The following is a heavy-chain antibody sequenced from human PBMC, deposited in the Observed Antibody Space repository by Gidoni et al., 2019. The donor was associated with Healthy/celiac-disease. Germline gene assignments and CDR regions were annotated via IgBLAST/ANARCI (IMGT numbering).Heavy chain of an antibody. V-gene: IGHV5-10-1*03. CDR2: IDPSDSYT. CDR1: GYSCTSYW. Sequence: EVQLVQSGAEVKQPGGSLRISCKGSGYSCTSYWISWVRQMPGKGLEWMGRIDPSDSYTNYSPSFQGHVTISADKSISTAYLQWSSLKASDTAMYYCAREEGTTVVTNWFDPWGQGTLVTVSS. D-gene: IGHD4-17*01. CDR3: AREEGTTVVTNWFDP. J-gene: IGHJ5*02.